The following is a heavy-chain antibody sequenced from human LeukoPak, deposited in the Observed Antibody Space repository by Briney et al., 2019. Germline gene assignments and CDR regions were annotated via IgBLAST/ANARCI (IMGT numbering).Heavy chain of an antibody. V-gene: IGHV3-53*01. CDR3: ARAMFSYYYCYYMDV. CDR1: GFTVSSNY. D-gene: IGHD3-10*02. CDR2: IYSGGST. J-gene: IGHJ6*03. Sequence: GGSLRLSCAASGFTVSSNYMSWVRQAPGKGLEWVSVIYSGGSTYYADSVKGRFTISRDNSKNTLYLQMNSLRAEDTAVYYCARAMFSYYYCYYMDVWGKGTTVTVSS.